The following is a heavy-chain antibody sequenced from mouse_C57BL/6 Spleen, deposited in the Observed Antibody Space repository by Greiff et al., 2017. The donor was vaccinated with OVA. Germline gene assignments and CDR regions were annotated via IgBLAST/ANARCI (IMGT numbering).Heavy chain of an antibody. CDR2: IDPSDSET. V-gene: IGHV1-52*01. D-gene: IGHD2-4*01. J-gene: IGHJ4*01. CDR1: GYTFTSYW. CDR3: ARVGGDYDGSPYYYAMDY. Sequence: QVQLQQPGAELVRPGSSVKLSCKASGYTFTSYWMHWVKQRPIQGLEWIGNIDPSDSETHYNQKFKDKATLTVDKSSSKAYMQLSSLTSEDSAVYYCARVGGDYDGSPYYYAMDYWGQGTSVTVSS.